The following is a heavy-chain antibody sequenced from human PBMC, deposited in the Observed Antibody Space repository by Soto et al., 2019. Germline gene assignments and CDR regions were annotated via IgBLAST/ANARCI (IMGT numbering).Heavy chain of an antibody. CDR1: GYTFTSYY. D-gene: IGHD2-2*01. J-gene: IGHJ6*02. Sequence: GASVKVSCKASGYTFTSYYMHWVRQAPGQGLEWMGIINPSGGSTSYAQKFQGRVTMTRDKSTSTVYMELSSLRSDDTAVYYCAMGYCSSTSCHRPYYYYYSIDVWGQGTTVTVSS. V-gene: IGHV1-46*01. CDR2: INPSGGST. CDR3: AMGYCSSTSCHRPYYYYYSIDV.